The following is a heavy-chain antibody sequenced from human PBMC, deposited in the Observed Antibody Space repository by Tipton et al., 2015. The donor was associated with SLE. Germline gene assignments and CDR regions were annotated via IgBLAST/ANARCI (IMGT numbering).Heavy chain of an antibody. CDR2: ISSSGSTI. CDR1: GFTFSSYE. Sequence: GSLRLSCAASGFTFSSYEMNWVRQAPGKGLEWVSYISSSGSTIYYADSVKGRFTISRDNAKNSLYLQMNSLRAEDTAVYYCARGTRGYYDFWSGYWGSLVLLAGMDVWGQGTTVTVSS. D-gene: IGHD3-3*01. V-gene: IGHV3-48*03. CDR3: ARGTRGYYDFWSGYWGSLVLLAGMDV. J-gene: IGHJ6*02.